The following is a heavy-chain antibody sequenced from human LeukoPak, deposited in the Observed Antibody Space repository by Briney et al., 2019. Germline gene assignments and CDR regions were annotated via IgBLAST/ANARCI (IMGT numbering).Heavy chain of an antibody. D-gene: IGHD6-19*01. Sequence: QPGGSLRLSCAASGFTFSSYWMSWVRQAPGKGLEWVANIKQDGSEKYYVDSVKGRFTISRDNAKNSLYLQMNSLRAEDTAVYYCARAKVQWLVQDYYYMDVWGKGTTVTVSS. V-gene: IGHV3-7*01. CDR1: GFTFSSYW. J-gene: IGHJ6*03. CDR3: ARAKVQWLVQDYYYMDV. CDR2: IKQDGSEK.